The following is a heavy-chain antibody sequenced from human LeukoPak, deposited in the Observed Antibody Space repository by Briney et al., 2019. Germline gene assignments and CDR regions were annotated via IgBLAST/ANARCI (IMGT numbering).Heavy chain of an antibody. CDR2: ISGSGGST. Sequence: GGSLRLSCAASGFTFGSYAMSWVRQAPRKGLEWVSAISGSGGSTYYADSVKGRFTISRDNSKNTLYLQMNSLRDEDTALYYCAKDLRLPSAYWGQGTLVTVSS. V-gene: IGHV3-23*01. CDR3: AKDLRLPSAY. J-gene: IGHJ4*02. D-gene: IGHD5/OR15-5a*01. CDR1: GFTFGSYA.